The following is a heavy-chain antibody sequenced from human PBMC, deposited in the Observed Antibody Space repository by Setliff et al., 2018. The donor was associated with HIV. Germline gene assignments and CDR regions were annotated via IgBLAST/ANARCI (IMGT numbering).Heavy chain of an antibody. CDR1: GYSLSTYA. CDR2: IDSNNGNR. J-gene: IGHJ6*03. Sequence: GASVKVSCKASGYSLSTYAISWVRQAPGQGLEWMGWIDSNNGNRNFALKFRGRVTMTTDISTNTAYMEVRSLSFDDTAVYYCVRLTADRTNYYYYMDVWGKGTTVTVSS. V-gene: IGHV1-18*01. D-gene: IGHD2-8*01. CDR3: VRLTADRTNYYYYMDV.